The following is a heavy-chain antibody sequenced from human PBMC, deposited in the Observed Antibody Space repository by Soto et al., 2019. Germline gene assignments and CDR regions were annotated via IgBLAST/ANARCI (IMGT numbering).Heavy chain of an antibody. CDR2: ISSSSSYI. CDR1: GFTFSSYT. Sequence: GSLRLSCAASGFTFSSYTMNWVRQAPGKGLEWVSSISSSSSYIYYADSLKGRFTISRDNAKNSLYLQMNSLRAEDTAVYYCARQQYGSALDYWGQGTLVTVSS. CDR3: ARQQYGSALDY. D-gene: IGHD3-10*01. V-gene: IGHV3-21*01. J-gene: IGHJ4*02.